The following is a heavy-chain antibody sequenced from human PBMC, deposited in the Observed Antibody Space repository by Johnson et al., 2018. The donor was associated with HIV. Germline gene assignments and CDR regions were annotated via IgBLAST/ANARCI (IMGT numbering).Heavy chain of an antibody. CDR2: ISYDGSNK. V-gene: IGHV3-30-3*01. J-gene: IGHJ3*02. CDR3: ARGGGFRDAFDI. CDR1: GFTFSSYP. D-gene: IGHD3-16*01. Sequence: QVQLVESGGGVVQPGRSLRLSCAASGFTFSSYPMHWVRQAPGKGLEWVAVISYDGSNKYYADSVKGRFTISRDNSKNTLYLQMNSLRAEDTAVYYCARGGGFRDAFDIWGQGTMVTVSS.